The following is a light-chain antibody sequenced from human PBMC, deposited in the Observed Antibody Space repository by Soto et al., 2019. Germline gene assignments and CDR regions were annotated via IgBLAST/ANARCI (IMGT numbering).Light chain of an antibody. Sequence: DILMTQSPSALSASLGDRVSITCRASESISTWLAWYQQKPGKAPKLLIYDASNLENGVPSRFSGSGSGTEFTLTISSLQPEDFAVYYCQQYTTSSWTFGQGTKVDIK. J-gene: IGKJ1*01. CDR1: ESISTW. CDR3: QQYTTSSWT. V-gene: IGKV1-5*01. CDR2: DAS.